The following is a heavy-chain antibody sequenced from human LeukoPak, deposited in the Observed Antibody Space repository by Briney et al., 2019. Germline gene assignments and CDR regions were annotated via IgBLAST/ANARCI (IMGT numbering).Heavy chain of an antibody. CDR2: ISYDGSNK. CDR1: GFTFSSYA. D-gene: IGHD3-10*01. V-gene: IGHV3-30-3*01. CDR3: ARAVDGSGSPFDY. Sequence: PGGSLRLSCAASGFTFSSYAMHWVRQAPGKGLEWVAVISYDGSNKYYADSVKGRFTISRDNSKNTLYLQMNSLRAEDTAVYYCARAVDGSGSPFDYWGQGTLVTVSS. J-gene: IGHJ4*02.